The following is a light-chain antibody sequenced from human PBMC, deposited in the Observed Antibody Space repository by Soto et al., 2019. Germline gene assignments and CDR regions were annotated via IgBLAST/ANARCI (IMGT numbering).Light chain of an antibody. Sequence: QPVLTQSSSASASLGSSVKLTCTLSSGHSSYIIAWHQQQPGKAPRYLMKLEGSGNYNKGSGVPDRFSGYSSGADRYLTISNLQFEDEADYYCETWDSNNWVFGGGTKLTVL. V-gene: IGLV4-60*02. J-gene: IGLJ3*02. CDR3: ETWDSNNWV. CDR2: LEGSGNY. CDR1: SGHSSYI.